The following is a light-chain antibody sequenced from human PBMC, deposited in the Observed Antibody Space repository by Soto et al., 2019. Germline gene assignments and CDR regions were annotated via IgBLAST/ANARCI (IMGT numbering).Light chain of an antibody. CDR3: QQYDSSPRT. V-gene: IGKV3-20*01. Sequence: EIVLTQSPGTLSLSPWERATLSCRASQSVSSSYLAWYRQKPGQAPRLLIYGASSRATGIPDRFSGSGSGTDFTLTISRLEPEDFAVYYCQQYDSSPRTFGQGTKV. J-gene: IGKJ1*01. CDR1: QSVSSSY. CDR2: GAS.